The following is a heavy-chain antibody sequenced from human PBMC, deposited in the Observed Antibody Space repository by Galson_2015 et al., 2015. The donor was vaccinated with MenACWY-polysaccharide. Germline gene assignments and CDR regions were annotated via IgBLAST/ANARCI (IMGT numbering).Heavy chain of an antibody. CDR3: ARRLPVEGILDF. CDR1: GYSFTNYW. D-gene: IGHD3-10*01. CDR2: IYPGDSDT. V-gene: IGHV5-51*01. Sequence: QSGAEVKKPGESLKISCKASGYSFTNYWIGWVRQMPGKGLEWMGIIYPGDSDTRYSPSFQGQVTMSADKSISTAYLQWSSLKASDTAMNYCARRLPVEGILDFWGQGTLVTVSS. J-gene: IGHJ4*02.